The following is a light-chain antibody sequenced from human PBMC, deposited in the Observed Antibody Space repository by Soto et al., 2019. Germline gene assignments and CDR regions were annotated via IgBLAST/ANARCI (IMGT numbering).Light chain of an antibody. V-gene: IGKV3-15*01. CDR1: QSVSTN. Sequence: EIVMTQSPATLSVSPGERATLSCRASQSVSTNLAWYQQKPGQAPRLLIYAASVRATGIPARFSGSGSGKEFTITISSLHSEDFAVYYCQQYEKRAPSLSFGGGTKVEIK. J-gene: IGKJ4*01. CDR3: QQYEKRAPSLS. CDR2: AAS.